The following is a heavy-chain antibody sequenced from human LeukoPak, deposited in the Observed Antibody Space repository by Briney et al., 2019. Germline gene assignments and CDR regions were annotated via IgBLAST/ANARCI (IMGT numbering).Heavy chain of an antibody. CDR1: GGSFSGYY. CDR3: ARRGYGSGSYYQGA. CDR2: INHSGST. Sequence: SETLSLTCAVYGGSFSGYYWSWIRQPPGKGLEWIGEINHSGSTNYNPSLKSRVTISADTSKNQFPLKLSSVTAADTAVYYCARRGYGSGSYYQGAWGQGTLVTVSS. V-gene: IGHV4-34*01. D-gene: IGHD3-10*01. J-gene: IGHJ5*02.